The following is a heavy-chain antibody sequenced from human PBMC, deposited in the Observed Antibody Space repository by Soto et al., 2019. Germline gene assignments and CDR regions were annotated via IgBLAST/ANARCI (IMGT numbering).Heavy chain of an antibody. J-gene: IGHJ6*02. V-gene: IGHV1-69*13. CDR2: IIPIFGTA. CDR3: AVTTSPYYYGMDV. Sequence: SVKVSCKASGGTFSSYAISWVRQAPGQGLEWMGGIIPIFGTANYAQKFQGRVTITADESTSTAYMELSSLRSEDTAVYYCAVTTSPYYYGMDVWGQGTTVTVSS. D-gene: IGHD4-17*01. CDR1: GGTFSSYA.